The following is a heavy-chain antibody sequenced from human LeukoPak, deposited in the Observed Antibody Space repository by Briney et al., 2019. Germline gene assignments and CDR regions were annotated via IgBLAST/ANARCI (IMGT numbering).Heavy chain of an antibody. J-gene: IGHJ4*02. Sequence: GGSLRLSCAASGFTFSSYGMHWVRQAPGKGLEWVAVISYDGSNKYYADSVKGRFTISRDNSKNTLYLQMNSLRAEDTAVYYCAKGPRVGEGDYFDYWGQGTLVTVSS. V-gene: IGHV3-30*18. CDR1: GFTFSSYG. CDR3: AKGPRVGEGDYFDY. CDR2: ISYDGSNK. D-gene: IGHD3-10*01.